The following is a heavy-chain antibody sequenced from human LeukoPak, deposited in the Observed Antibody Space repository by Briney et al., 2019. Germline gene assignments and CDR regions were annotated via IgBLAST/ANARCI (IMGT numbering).Heavy chain of an antibody. J-gene: IGHJ4*02. CDR1: GFTFRSYY. CDR3: ARVGAPGTADY. D-gene: IGHD6-13*01. Sequence: GGSLRLSCAASGFTFRSYYMSWVRQATGKGLEGVANIDQDGSEKYYVDSVKGRFTIFRDNAKNSLYLQMNSLRVEDTAVYYCARVGAPGTADYWGQGTLVTVSS. V-gene: IGHV3-7*01. CDR2: IDQDGSEK.